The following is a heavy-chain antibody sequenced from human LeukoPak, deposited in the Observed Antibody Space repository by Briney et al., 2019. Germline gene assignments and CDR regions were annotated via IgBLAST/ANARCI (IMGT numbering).Heavy chain of an antibody. D-gene: IGHD3-22*01. CDR1: GGSISSHYY. CDR2: IYYSGTT. Sequence: SETLSLTCTVSGGSISSHYYWIWIRQPPGKGLEWIGYIYYSGTTNQNPSLKSRVTLSVDKSQNQLSLKLSSVTAADTAVYYCARDSRGYYDSSGYFDSWGQGTLVTVSS. J-gene: IGHJ4*02. CDR3: ARDSRGYYDSSGYFDS. V-gene: IGHV4-59*01.